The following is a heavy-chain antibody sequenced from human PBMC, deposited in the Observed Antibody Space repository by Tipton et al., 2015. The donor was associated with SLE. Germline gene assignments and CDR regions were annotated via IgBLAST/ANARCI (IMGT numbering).Heavy chain of an antibody. CDR2: ISYGGGT. CDR1: GGSISSNY. Sequence: TLSLTCSVSGGSISSNYWIWIRQPPGKGLEWIGYISYGGGTNYNPSLKSRVTMSVDTAKNQFSLKLSSVTAADAAVYYCARRDYDIDAFDIWGPGTMVTVSS. J-gene: IGHJ3*02. D-gene: IGHD3-9*01. V-gene: IGHV4-59*12. CDR3: ARRDYDIDAFDI.